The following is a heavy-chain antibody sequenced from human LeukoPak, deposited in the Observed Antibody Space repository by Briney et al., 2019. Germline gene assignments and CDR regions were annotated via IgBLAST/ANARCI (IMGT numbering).Heavy chain of an antibody. CDR1: GFTFSSYA. CDR2: ISGSGYNT. CDR3: AKDYIGYDQDFDY. D-gene: IGHD2-2*01. Sequence: PGGSLRLSRAASGFTFSSYAMSWVRQAPGKGLEWVSSISGSGYNTYYANSVKGRFSISRDNSKNTLDLQMNSLRAEDTAVYYCAKDYIGYDQDFDYWGQGTLVTVSS. V-gene: IGHV3-23*01. J-gene: IGHJ4*02.